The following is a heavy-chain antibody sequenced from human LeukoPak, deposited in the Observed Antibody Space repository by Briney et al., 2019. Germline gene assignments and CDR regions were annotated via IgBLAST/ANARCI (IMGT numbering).Heavy chain of an antibody. D-gene: IGHD1-26*01. CDR3: ARDGTRGVADAFDI. CDR2: IGSTGYTR. CDR1: GFTLSTYE. V-gene: IGHV3-48*03. J-gene: IGHJ3*02. Sequence: PGGSLRLSCVASGFTLSTYEMNWVRQAPGKGLEWVSHIGSTGYTRYYADSVKGRFTISRDSATNSLYLQMDSLRAEDTSLYYCARDGTRGVADAFDIWGPGTMVTVSS.